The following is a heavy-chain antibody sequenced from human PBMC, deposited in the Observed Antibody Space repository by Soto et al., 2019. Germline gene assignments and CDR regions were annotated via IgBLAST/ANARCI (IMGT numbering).Heavy chain of an antibody. J-gene: IGHJ6*02. V-gene: IGHV5-51*01. D-gene: IGHD6-19*01. CDR1: GYSFTSYW. CDR3: ARLAGTGNYYYYGMDV. Sequence: PGESLKISCKGSGYSFTSYWIGWVRQMPGKGLEWMGIIYLGDSDTRYSPSFQGQVTISADKSISTAYLQWSSLKASDTAMYYCARLAGTGNYYYYGMDVWGQGTTVTVSS. CDR2: IYLGDSDT.